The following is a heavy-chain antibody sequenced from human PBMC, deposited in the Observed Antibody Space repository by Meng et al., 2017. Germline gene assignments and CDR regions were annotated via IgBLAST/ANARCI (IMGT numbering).Heavy chain of an antibody. J-gene: IGHJ4*02. D-gene: IGHD3-10*01. V-gene: IGHV4-34*01. CDR1: GGSFSGYY. CDR2: INHSGST. CDR3: ARGSMVRGVIPLY. Sequence: GSLRLSCAVYGGSFSGYYRSWIRQPPGKGLEWIGEINHSGSTNYNPSLKSRVTISVDTSKNQFSLKLSSVTAADTAVYYCARGSMVRGVIPLYWGQGTLVTVSS.